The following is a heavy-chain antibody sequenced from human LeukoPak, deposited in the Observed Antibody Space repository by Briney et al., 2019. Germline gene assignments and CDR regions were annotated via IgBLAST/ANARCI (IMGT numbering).Heavy chain of an antibody. CDR3: ARVRDIVVVPAAQGAFDI. CDR1: GYTFTGYY. Sequence: ASVKVSCKASGYTFTGYYMHWVRQAPGQGLEWMGWINPNSGGTSYAQKFQGRVTMTRDTSISTAYMELCRLRSDDTAVYYCARVRDIVVVPAAQGAFDIWGQGTMVTVSS. V-gene: IGHV1-2*02. D-gene: IGHD2-2*01. J-gene: IGHJ3*02. CDR2: INPNSGGT.